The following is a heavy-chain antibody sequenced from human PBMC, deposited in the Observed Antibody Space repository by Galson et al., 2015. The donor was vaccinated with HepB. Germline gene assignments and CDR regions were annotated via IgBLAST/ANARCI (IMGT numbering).Heavy chain of an antibody. D-gene: IGHD2/OR15-2a*01. V-gene: IGHV7-4-1*02. CDR2: INTSTGKP. CDR3: ARTFYCDY. CDR1: GYPFTSYA. Sequence: SVKVSCKASGYPFTSYAINWVRQAPGQGLEWMGWINTSTGKPTYAQGFTGRFVFSLDTSVNTAFLQINSLKAGDTAVYFCARTFYCDYWGQGALVTVSS. J-gene: IGHJ4*02.